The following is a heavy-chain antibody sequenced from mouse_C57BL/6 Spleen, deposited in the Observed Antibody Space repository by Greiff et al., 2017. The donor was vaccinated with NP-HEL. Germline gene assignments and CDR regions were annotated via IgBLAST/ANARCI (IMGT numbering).Heavy chain of an antibody. CDR2: ISDGGSYT. CDR1: GFTFSSYA. Sequence: EVMLVESGGGLVKPGGSLKLSCAASGFTFSSYAMSWVRQTPEKRLEWVATISDGGSYTYYPDNVKGRFTISRDNVKNNLYLQMSHLKSEDTAMYYCARDVGTTVVERYFDVWGTGTTVTVSS. D-gene: IGHD1-1*01. V-gene: IGHV5-4*01. J-gene: IGHJ1*03. CDR3: ARDVGTTVVERYFDV.